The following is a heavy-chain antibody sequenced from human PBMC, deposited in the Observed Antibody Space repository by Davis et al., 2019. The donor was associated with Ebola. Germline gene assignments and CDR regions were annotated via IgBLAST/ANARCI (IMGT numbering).Heavy chain of an antibody. CDR3: AKSARIDYSSPGGTLFQP. D-gene: IGHD6-19*01. V-gene: IGHV1-18*01. CDR2: ISAYNGNT. Sequence: AASVKVSCKASGYTFTSYDINWVRQATGQGLEWMGWISAYNGNTNYAQKLQGRVTMTTDTSTSTAYMELRSLRSDDTAVYYCAKSARIDYSSPGGTLFQPWGQGTLVTVSS. J-gene: IGHJ1*01. CDR1: GYTFTSYD.